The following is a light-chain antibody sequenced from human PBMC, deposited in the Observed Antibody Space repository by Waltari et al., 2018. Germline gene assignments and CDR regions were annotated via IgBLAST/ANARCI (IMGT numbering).Light chain of an antibody. CDR3: QQYNSYPCT. CDR1: QSVSTW. Sequence: DIQMTQSPSTLSASVGDRVTITCRASQSVSTWLAWYQQKPGTAPKLVIYKASTLETGVPARFSGSGSGTEFTLTSSSLQPDDFATYYCQQYNSYPCTFGQGSKVEI. CDR2: KAS. J-gene: IGKJ1*01. V-gene: IGKV1-5*03.